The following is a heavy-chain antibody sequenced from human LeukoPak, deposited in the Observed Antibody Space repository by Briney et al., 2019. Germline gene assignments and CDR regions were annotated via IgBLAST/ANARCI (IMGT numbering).Heavy chain of an antibody. V-gene: IGHV3-7*01. CDR2: IKQDGSEK. D-gene: IGHD6-19*01. CDR3: ARDRLADDGFDP. Sequence: RAGGSLRLSCTASEFTFSSYWMSWVRQAPGKGLEWVANIKQDGSEKDYVDSVKGRFTISRDNAKNSLYLQMNSLRAEDTAVYYCARDRLADDGFDPWGQGTLVTVSS. CDR1: EFTFSSYW. J-gene: IGHJ5*02.